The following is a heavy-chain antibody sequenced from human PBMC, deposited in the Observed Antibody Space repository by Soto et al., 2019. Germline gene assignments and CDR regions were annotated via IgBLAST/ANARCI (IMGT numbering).Heavy chain of an antibody. Sequence: QVQLQESGPGLVKPSQTRSLTCTVSGGSISSGGYYWSWIRQHPGKGLEWIGYIYYSGSTYYNPSLKSRVTISVDTSKNQFSLKLSSVTAADTAVYYCARDMTLQGTFAIGYWGQGTLVTVSS. V-gene: IGHV4-31*03. D-gene: IGHD2-2*01. CDR3: ARDMTLQGTFAIGY. CDR2: IYYSGST. J-gene: IGHJ4*02. CDR1: GGSISSGGYY.